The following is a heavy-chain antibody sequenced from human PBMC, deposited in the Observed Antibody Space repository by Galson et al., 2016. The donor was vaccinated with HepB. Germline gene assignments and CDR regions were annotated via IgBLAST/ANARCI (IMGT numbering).Heavy chain of an antibody. J-gene: IGHJ4*02. D-gene: IGHD3-10*01. CDR3: ARDSLINMLRVIDY. Sequence: SLRLSCAASGFTFSDFHMIWIRQAPGKGLEWVSYIGLSRSSTYTNYADSVKGRFTISRDNSQNSLYLQMNNLRAEDTAVYYCARDSLINMLRVIDYWGQGTLVTVSS. CDR1: GFTFSDFH. V-gene: IGHV3-11*06. CDR2: IGLSRSSTYT.